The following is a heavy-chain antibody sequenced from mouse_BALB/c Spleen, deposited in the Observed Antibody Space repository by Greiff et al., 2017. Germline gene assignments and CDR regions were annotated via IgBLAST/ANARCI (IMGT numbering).Heavy chain of an antibody. CDR1: GYTFTSYY. Sequence: VQLQESGAELVKPGASVKLSCKASGYTFTSYYMYWVKQRPGQGLEWIGEINPSNGGTNFNEKFKSKATLTVDKSSSTAYMQLSSLTSEDSAVYYCTRSLRSTMTYWYFDVWGAGTTVTVSS. V-gene: IGHV1S81*02. CDR3: TRSLRSTMTYWYFDV. D-gene: IGHD2-4*01. J-gene: IGHJ1*01. CDR2: INPSNGGT.